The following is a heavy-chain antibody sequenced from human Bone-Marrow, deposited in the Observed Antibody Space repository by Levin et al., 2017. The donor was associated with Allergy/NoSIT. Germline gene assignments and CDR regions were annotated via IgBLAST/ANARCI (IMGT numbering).Heavy chain of an antibody. V-gene: IGHV4-59*01. D-gene: IGHD4-17*01. CDR3: ARRDYGDYFDY. CDR2: SYYSGST. Sequence: PSETLSLTCTVSDASITDYYWTWIRQPPGKGLEWIGHSYYSGSTNYNPSLKSRVTISIDTSKNQFSLKLSSATAADTAVYFCARRDYGDYFDYWGQGTLVTVSS. CDR1: DASITDYY. J-gene: IGHJ4*02.